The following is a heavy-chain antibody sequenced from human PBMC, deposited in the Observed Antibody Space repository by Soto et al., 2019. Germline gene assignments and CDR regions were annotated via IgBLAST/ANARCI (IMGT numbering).Heavy chain of an antibody. Sequence: VKVSCKASGYTFTSYGISWVRQAPGQGLEWMGWISAYNGNTNYAQKLQGRVTMTTDTSTSTAYMELRSLRSDDTAVYYCAREGMATILYYYGMDVWGQGTTVTVSS. V-gene: IGHV1-18*04. J-gene: IGHJ6*02. CDR1: GYTFTSYG. CDR3: AREGMATILYYYGMDV. CDR2: ISAYNGNT. D-gene: IGHD5-12*01.